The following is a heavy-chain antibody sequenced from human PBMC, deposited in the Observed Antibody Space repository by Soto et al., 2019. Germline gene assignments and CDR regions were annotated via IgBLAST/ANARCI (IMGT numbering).Heavy chain of an antibody. V-gene: IGHV6-1*01. J-gene: IGHJ6*02. CDR3: ARGKSGYTSGWSPVEYYYYGMDV. CDR2: PYYRSKWYN. D-gene: IGHD6-19*01. CDR1: WDSVASHSAD. Sequence: AQTLSLTCAIYWDSVASHSADWNWIRQSPSRGLEGLGRPYYRSKWYNDYAVSVKSRITINPDTSKNQFSLQLNSVTPEDTAVYYCARGKSGYTSGWSPVEYYYYGMDVWGQGTTVTVSS.